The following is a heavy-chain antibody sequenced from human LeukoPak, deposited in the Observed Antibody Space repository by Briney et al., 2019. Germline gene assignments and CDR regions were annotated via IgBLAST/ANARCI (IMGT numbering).Heavy chain of an antibody. D-gene: IGHD3-22*01. CDR1: GYSFTSYW. Sequence: GESLKISCKGSGYSFTSYWIGWVRQMPGKGLEWMGIIYPGDSDTRYSPSFQGQVTISADKSISTAYLQWSSLKASDTAMYYCASEGDSSGYYSDAFDIWGQGTMATVSS. J-gene: IGHJ3*02. CDR3: ASEGDSSGYYSDAFDI. V-gene: IGHV5-51*01. CDR2: IYPGDSDT.